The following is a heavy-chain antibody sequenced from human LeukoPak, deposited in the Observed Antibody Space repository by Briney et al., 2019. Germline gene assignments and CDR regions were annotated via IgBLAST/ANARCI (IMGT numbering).Heavy chain of an antibody. Sequence: PGGSLRLSCAASGFTFSSYSMNWVRQAPGKGLEWVSSISSSSSYIYYADSVKGRFTISRDNSKNTLYLQMNSLRAEDTAVYYCARDSPDYGDYDPHWGQGTLVTVSS. CDR1: GFTFSSYS. J-gene: IGHJ4*02. CDR3: ARDSPDYGDYDPH. D-gene: IGHD4-17*01. CDR2: ISSSSSYI. V-gene: IGHV3-21*04.